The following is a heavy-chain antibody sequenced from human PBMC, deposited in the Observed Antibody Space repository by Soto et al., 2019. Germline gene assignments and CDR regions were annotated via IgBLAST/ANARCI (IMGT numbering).Heavy chain of an antibody. CDR2: ISGSGTTT. Sequence: EVQLLESGGGLVQPGGSLRLSCAASGFPFSSFAMRWVRQAPGKGLEWVSAISGSGTTTYYADSVKGRFPISRDNSKNTVFLQMTSLKAEDTTVYYFAKVQSWYFDYWGLGTLVPVSS. CDR3: AKVQSWYFDY. D-gene: IGHD6-13*01. CDR1: GFPFSSFA. J-gene: IGHJ4*02. V-gene: IGHV3-23*01.